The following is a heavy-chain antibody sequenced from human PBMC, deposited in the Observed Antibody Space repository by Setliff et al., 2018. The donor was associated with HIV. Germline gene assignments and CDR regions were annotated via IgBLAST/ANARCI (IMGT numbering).Heavy chain of an antibody. Sequence: GSLRLSCAASGFTFSSDAMSWVRQAPRKGLEWVSAVSGGGGSTYYADSVKGRFTISRDNSKNTLYLQINSLKTEDTAVYYCTSRTGTTISWYGWGADYWGQGTLVTVSS. CDR2: VSGGGGST. J-gene: IGHJ4*02. CDR3: TSRTGTTISWYGWGADY. D-gene: IGHD6-13*01. V-gene: IGHV3-23*01. CDR1: GFTFSSDA.